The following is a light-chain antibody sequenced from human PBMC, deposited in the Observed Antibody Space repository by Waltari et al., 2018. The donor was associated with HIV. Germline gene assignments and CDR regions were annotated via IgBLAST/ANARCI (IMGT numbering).Light chain of an antibody. Sequence: QSALTQPRSVSGSPGQSVTISCTGTSSDVGGYNYVSWYQQHPGKAPKVRIYDVSKRPSGVRDGFSGSKSGNTASLTISGLQAEDEADYYCCSYAGSYTYVFGTGTKVTVL. J-gene: IGLJ1*01. V-gene: IGLV2-11*01. CDR3: CSYAGSYTYV. CDR2: DVS. CDR1: SSDVGGYNY.